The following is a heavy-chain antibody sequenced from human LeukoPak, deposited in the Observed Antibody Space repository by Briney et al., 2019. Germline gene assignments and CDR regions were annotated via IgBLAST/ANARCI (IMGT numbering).Heavy chain of an antibody. CDR3: AKDPIGSTSVYYYGMDV. CDR2: ISGSGGST. V-gene: IGHV3-23*01. D-gene: IGHD2-2*01. J-gene: IGHJ6*02. CDR1: GFTFSSYA. Sequence: TGGSLRLSCAASGFTFSSYAMSWVRQAPGKGLEWVSAISGSGGSTYYADSVKGRFTISRDNSKNTLYLQINSLRAEDTAVYYCAKDPIGSTSVYYYGMDVWGQGTTVTVSS.